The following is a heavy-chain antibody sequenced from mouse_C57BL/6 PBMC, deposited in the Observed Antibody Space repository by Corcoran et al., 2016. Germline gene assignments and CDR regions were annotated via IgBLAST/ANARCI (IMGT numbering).Heavy chain of an antibody. CDR1: GYTFTDYY. J-gene: IGHJ1*03. CDR2: IFPGSGST. Sequence: QVQLQQSGPELVKPGASVKISCKASGYTFTDYYINWVKQRPGQGLEWIGWIFPGSGSTYYNEKFKGKATLTVDKSSGTAYMLLSSLTSEDSAVYFCARSDNYYGSSYWYFDVWGTGTTVTVSS. V-gene: IGHV1-75*01. CDR3: ARSDNYYGSSYWYFDV. D-gene: IGHD1-1*01.